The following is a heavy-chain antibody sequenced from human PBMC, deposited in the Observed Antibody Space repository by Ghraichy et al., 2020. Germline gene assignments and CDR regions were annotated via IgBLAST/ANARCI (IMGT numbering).Heavy chain of an antibody. CDR1: GGSISSYY. Sequence: SQTLSLTCTVSGGSISSYYWSWIRQPPGKGLEWIGYIYYSGSTNYNPSLKSRVTISVDTSKNQFSLKLSSVTAADTAVYYCARHLRGGWFDPWGQGTLVTVSS. D-gene: IGHD3-10*01. CDR2: IYYSGST. V-gene: IGHV4-59*08. J-gene: IGHJ5*02. CDR3: ARHLRGGWFDP.